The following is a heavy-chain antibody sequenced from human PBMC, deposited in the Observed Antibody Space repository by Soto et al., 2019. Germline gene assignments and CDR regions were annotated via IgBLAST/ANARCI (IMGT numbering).Heavy chain of an antibody. J-gene: IGHJ6*03. D-gene: IGHD2-8*01. CDR3: AREMGQYYYYYMDV. CDR2: IWYDGSNK. V-gene: IGHV3-33*01. CDR1: GFTFSSYG. Sequence: PGGSLRLSCAASGFTFSSYGMHWVRQAPGKGLEWVAVIWYDGSNKYYADSVKGRFTISRDNSKNTLYLQTNSLRAEDTAVYYCAREMGQYYYYYMDVWGKGTTVTVSS.